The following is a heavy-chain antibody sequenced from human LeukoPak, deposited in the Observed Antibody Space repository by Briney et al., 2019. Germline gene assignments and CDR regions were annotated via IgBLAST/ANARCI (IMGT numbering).Heavy chain of an antibody. V-gene: IGHV3-30*04. D-gene: IGHD2-8*01. J-gene: IGHJ6*04. CDR2: ISYDGSNK. CDR1: GFTFSSYA. CDR3: LILYSTGMDV. Sequence: GRSRRLSCAASGFTFSSYAMHWVRQAPGKGLEWVAVISYDGSNKYYADSVKGRFTISRDNSKNTLYLQMNSLRAEDTAVYYCLILYSTGMDVWGKGTTVTVSS.